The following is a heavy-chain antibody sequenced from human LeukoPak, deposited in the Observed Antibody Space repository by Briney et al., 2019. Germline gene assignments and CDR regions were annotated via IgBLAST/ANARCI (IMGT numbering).Heavy chain of an antibody. D-gene: IGHD2-8*02. CDR3: ATYRQVLLPFES. V-gene: IGHV3-23*01. CDR2: IFPSGSEI. J-gene: IGHJ4*02. CDR1: GFTLSNFA. Sequence: GGSLRLSCAASGFTLSNFAMIWVRQPPGKGLEWVSSIFPSGSEIHYADSVRGRFTISRDNSKSTLSLQMNSLRAEDTAIYYCATYRQVLLPFESWGQGTLVTVSS.